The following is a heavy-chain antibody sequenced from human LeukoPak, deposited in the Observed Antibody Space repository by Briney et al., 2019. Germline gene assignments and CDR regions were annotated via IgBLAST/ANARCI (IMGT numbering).Heavy chain of an antibody. CDR2: IYASGTT. Sequence: PSETLSLTCTVSGASIRTYFGGWIRQSPGRGVEWIGNIYASGTTNYNPSLESRVTISLDTSKNQVSLRLTSVSAADTALYYCAREVPLYSETAFDIWGQGTLVTVSS. J-gene: IGHJ3*02. D-gene: IGHD2-21*01. CDR1: GASIRTYF. V-gene: IGHV4-4*08. CDR3: AREVPLYSETAFDI.